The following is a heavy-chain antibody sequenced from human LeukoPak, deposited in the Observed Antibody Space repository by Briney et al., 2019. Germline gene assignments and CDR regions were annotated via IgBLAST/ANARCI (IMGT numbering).Heavy chain of an antibody. CDR2: IYYSGST. Sequence: SETLSLTCTVSGGSISSYYWSWIRQPPGKGLEWIGYIYYSGSTNYNPSLNSRVTISVDRSKNQFSLKLSSVTAADMAMYYCARRAADDAFDIWGQGTMVTASS. CDR3: ARRAADDAFDI. V-gene: IGHV4-59*08. J-gene: IGHJ3*02. CDR1: GGSISSYY.